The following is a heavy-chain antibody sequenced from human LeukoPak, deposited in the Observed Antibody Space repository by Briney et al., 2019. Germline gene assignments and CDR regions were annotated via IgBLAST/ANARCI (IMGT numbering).Heavy chain of an antibody. CDR1: GGSISSYY. J-gene: IGHJ4*02. CDR2: IYSSGST. Sequence: KPSETLSLTCTVSGGSISSYYWSWIRQPAGKGLEWIGRIYSSGSTTYNPSLKSRVTMSVDTSKNQFSLKVTSVTAADTAVYYCATDKGYYASGFFDNWGQGALVSVSS. D-gene: IGHD3-10*01. CDR3: ATDKGYYASGFFDN. V-gene: IGHV4-4*07.